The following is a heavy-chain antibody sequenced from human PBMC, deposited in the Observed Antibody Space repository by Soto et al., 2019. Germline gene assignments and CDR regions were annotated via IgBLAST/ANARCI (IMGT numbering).Heavy chain of an antibody. CDR1: GYTLTELS. D-gene: IGHD6-6*01. V-gene: IGHV1-24*01. Sequence: GASVKVSCKVSGYTLTELSMHWVRQAPGKGLEWMGGFDPEDGETIYAQKFQGRVTMTEDTSTDTAYMELSSLRSEDTAVYYCATDRGIAARPLGHYYYGMDVWGQGTTVTVSS. CDR3: ATDRGIAARPLGHYYYGMDV. CDR2: FDPEDGET. J-gene: IGHJ6*02.